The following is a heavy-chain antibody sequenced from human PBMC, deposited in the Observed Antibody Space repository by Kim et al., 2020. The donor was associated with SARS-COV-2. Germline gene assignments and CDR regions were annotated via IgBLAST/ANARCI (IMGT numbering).Heavy chain of an antibody. Sequence: YAQKFQGGGTMTRDTSISTAYMELSRRRSDDTAVYYCARDEGGAGAHFDYWGQGTLVTVSS. J-gene: IGHJ4*02. D-gene: IGHD1-26*01. CDR3: ARDEGGAGAHFDY. V-gene: IGHV1-2*02.